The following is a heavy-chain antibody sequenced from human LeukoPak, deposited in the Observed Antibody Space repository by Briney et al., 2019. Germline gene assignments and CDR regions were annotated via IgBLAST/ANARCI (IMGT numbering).Heavy chain of an antibody. V-gene: IGHV3-7*03. CDR1: GFTFSNDW. J-gene: IGHJ4*02. Sequence: PGGSLRFSCAASGFTFSNDWMTWLRQAPGKELEWVANINDGGSDKYHVDSVKGRFTISRDNAKNSLYLQMNSPRVEDTAMSYCARCGPHYYVFWGQGTPGTVSS. CDR2: INDGGSDK. CDR3: ARCGPHYYVF.